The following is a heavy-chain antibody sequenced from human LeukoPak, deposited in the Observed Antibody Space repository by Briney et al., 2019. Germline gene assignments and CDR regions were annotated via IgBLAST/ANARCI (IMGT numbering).Heavy chain of an antibody. V-gene: IGHV4-38-2*02. CDR3: ARGGTAGDY. J-gene: IGHJ4*02. CDR2: IYHSGST. D-gene: IGHD1-1*01. CDR1: GYSISSGYY. Sequence: SGTLSLTCTVSGYSISSGYYWGWIRQPPGKGLEWIGSIYHSGSTYYNPSLKSRVTISVDTSKNRFSLKLSSVTAADTAVYYCARGGTAGDYWGQGTLVTVSS.